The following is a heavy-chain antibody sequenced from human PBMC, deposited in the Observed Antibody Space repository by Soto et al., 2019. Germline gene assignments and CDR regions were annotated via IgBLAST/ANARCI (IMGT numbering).Heavy chain of an antibody. D-gene: IGHD6-13*01. J-gene: IGHJ3*02. CDR2: IFSNDEK. CDR1: GFSLSNARMG. V-gene: IGHV2-26*01. Sequence: SGPTLVNPTETLTLTCTVSGFSLSNARMGVSWIRQPPGKALEWLAHIFSNDEKSYSTSLKSRLTISKDTSKSQVVLTMTNMDPVDTATYYCARVYYGYSSSWYVRAFDIWGQGTRVTVSS. CDR3: ARVYYGYSSSWYVRAFDI.